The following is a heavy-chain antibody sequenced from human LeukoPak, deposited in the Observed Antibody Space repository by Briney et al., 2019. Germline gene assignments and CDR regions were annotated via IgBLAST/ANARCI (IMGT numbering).Heavy chain of an antibody. D-gene: IGHD1-26*01. J-gene: IGHJ3*02. CDR3: ARGDGMDI. CDR2: IYYSGST. V-gene: IGHV4-61*01. CDR1: GGSVSSGIYY. Sequence: SETLSLTCTVSGGSVSSGIYYWSWIRQPPGKGLEWIGYIYYSGSTNYNPSLKSRVTISVDTSKNQFSLKLSSVTAADTAVYYCARGDGMDIWGQGAMVTVSS.